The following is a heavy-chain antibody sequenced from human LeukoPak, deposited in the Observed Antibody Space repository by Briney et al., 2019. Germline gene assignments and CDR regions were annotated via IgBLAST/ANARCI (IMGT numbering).Heavy chain of an antibody. CDR1: GGSFSGYY. D-gene: IGHD1-1*01. CDR2: INHSGST. Sequence: ASETLSLTCAVYGGSFSGYYWSWIRQPPGKGLEWIGEINHSGSTNYNPSLNSRVTISVDTSKTQFSLKLSSVTVADTAVYYCARGHNWNDRAFDIWGQGTMVTVSS. J-gene: IGHJ3*02. CDR3: ARGHNWNDRAFDI. V-gene: IGHV4-34*01.